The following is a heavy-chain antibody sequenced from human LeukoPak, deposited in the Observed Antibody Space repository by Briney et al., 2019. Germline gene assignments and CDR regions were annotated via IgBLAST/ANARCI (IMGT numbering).Heavy chain of an antibody. Sequence: PGGSLRLSCAASGFTFSSYAMHWVRQAPGKGLKWVAVISYDGSNKYYADSVKGRFTISRDNSKNTLYLQMNSLRAEDTAVYYCARVDSSSWYVSGAFDIWGQGTMVTVSS. V-gene: IGHV3-30-3*01. D-gene: IGHD6-13*01. CDR2: ISYDGSNK. J-gene: IGHJ3*02. CDR3: ARVDSSSWYVSGAFDI. CDR1: GFTFSSYA.